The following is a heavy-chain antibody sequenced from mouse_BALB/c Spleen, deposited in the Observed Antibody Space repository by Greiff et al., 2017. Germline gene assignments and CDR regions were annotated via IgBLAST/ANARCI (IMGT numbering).Heavy chain of an antibody. J-gene: IGHJ2*01. CDR3: ARDGMDY. CDR1: GFAFSSYD. CDR2: ISSGGGST. Sequence: EVKVVESGGGLVKPGGSLKLSCAASGFAFSSYDMSWVRQTPEKRLEWVAYISSGGGSTYYPDTVTGRFTISRDNAKNTLYLEMSSLRSEDTAMYYCARDGMDYWGQGTTLTVSS. D-gene: IGHD2-3*01. V-gene: IGHV5-12-1*01.